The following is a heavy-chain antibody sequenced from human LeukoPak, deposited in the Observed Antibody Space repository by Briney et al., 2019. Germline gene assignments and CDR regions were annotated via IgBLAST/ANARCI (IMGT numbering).Heavy chain of an antibody. Sequence: ASVKVSCKACGYTFTGYYMHWVRQGPGQGLEWMGWINPSSGGTNYAQKFQGRVTMTRDTSISTAYMELSRLRSDDTAVYYCARLTYYDFWSGYNYAFDIWGQGTMVTVSS. V-gene: IGHV1-2*02. CDR1: GYTFTGYY. CDR2: INPSSGGT. D-gene: IGHD3-3*01. CDR3: ARLTYYDFWSGYNYAFDI. J-gene: IGHJ3*02.